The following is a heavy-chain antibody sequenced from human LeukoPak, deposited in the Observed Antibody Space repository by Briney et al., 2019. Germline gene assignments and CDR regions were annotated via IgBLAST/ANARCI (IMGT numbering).Heavy chain of an antibody. V-gene: IGHV4-59*01. CDR2: IYYSGST. J-gene: IGHJ4*02. Sequence: PSETLSLTCTVSGGSINNYYRNWIRQPPGKGLEWIGNIYYSGSTNYNPSLKSRVTISEDTSKNQVSLKLSSVTAADTAVYYCAKSGWSSVGYFDYWGQGTLVTVSS. D-gene: IGHD6-19*01. CDR1: GGSINNYY. CDR3: AKSGWSSVGYFDY.